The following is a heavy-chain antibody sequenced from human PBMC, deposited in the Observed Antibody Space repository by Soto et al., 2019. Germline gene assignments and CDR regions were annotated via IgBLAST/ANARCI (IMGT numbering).Heavy chain of an antibody. CDR1: GGSISSSSYY. CDR2: TYYSGST. J-gene: IGHJ5*02. D-gene: IGHD6-19*01. CDR3: ARLVAVAGVSFDP. Sequence: SETLSLTCTVSGGSISSSSYYWGWIRQPPGKGLEWIGSTYYSGSTYYNPSLKSRVTISVDTSKNQFSLKLSSVTAADTAVYYCARLVAVAGVSFDPWGQGTLVTVSS. V-gene: IGHV4-39*01.